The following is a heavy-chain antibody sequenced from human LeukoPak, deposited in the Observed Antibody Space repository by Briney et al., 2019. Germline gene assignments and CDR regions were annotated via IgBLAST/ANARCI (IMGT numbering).Heavy chain of an antibody. CDR2: ISGSGGST. CDR3: AKISTVTAPLFDY. J-gene: IGHJ4*02. CDR1: GVTFSGYS. V-gene: IGHV3-23*01. D-gene: IGHD4-11*01. Sequence: PGGSLRLSCAAPGVTFSGYSVSWVRQAPGKGLEWVSAISGSGGSTYYADSVKGRFTISRDNSKNTLYLQMNSLRAEDTAVYYCAKISTVTAPLFDYWGQGTLVTVSS.